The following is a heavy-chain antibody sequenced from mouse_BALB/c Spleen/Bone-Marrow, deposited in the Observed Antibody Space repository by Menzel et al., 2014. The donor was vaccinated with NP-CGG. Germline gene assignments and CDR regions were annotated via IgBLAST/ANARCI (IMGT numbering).Heavy chain of an antibody. CDR1: GFNIKDYY. CDR2: IDPENGNT. J-gene: IGHJ2*01. CDR3: AAYSHYDGYYYFDY. D-gene: IGHD2-3*01. V-gene: IGHV14-1*02. Sequence: VQLQQSGAELVRPGALVKLSCKASGFNIKDYYMHWVKQRPEQGLEWIGWIDPENGNTIYDPKFQGKASITADTSSNTAYLQLSSLTSEDTAVYYCAAYSHYDGYYYFDYWGQGTTLTVSS.